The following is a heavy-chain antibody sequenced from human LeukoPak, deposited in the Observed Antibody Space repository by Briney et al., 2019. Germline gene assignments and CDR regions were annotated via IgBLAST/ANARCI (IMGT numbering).Heavy chain of an antibody. CDR1: GFTFSETA. Sequence: GGSLRLSCETSGFTFSETAMSWVRQAPGKGLEWVSAISGSGGSTYYADSVKGRFTISRDNSKNTLYLQMNNLRAEDTAIYYCATDYYVSGSYYRLFYWGQGTLVTVSS. V-gene: IGHV3-23*01. J-gene: IGHJ4*02. CDR3: ATDYYVSGSYYRLFY. CDR2: ISGSGGST. D-gene: IGHD3-10*01.